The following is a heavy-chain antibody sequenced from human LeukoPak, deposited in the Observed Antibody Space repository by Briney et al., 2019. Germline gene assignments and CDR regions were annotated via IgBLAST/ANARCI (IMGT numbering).Heavy chain of an antibody. V-gene: IGHV1-69*13. CDR3: ARSSTSCSDCLNWFDP. J-gene: IGHJ5*02. Sequence: GASVKVSCKASGYTFTDYYMHWVRQAPGQGLEWMGGIIPIFGTANYAQKFQGRVTITADESTSTAYMELSSLRSEDTAVYYCARSSTSCSDCLNWFDPWGQGTLVTVSS. CDR2: IIPIFGTA. CDR1: GYTFTDYY. D-gene: IGHD2-2*01.